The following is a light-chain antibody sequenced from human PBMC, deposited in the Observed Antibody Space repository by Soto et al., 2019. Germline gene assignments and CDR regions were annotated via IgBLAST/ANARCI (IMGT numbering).Light chain of an antibody. CDR3: QQSYSTPLT. Sequence: DIQMTQSPSSLSASVGDRVTITCRASQSISSYLNWYQHKPGKAPKLLIYAESSLQSGVPSRFSGSGSGTDFTLTISSLQPEDFATYYCQQSYSTPLTFGGGTKVEIK. CDR2: AES. CDR1: QSISSY. V-gene: IGKV1-39*01. J-gene: IGKJ4*01.